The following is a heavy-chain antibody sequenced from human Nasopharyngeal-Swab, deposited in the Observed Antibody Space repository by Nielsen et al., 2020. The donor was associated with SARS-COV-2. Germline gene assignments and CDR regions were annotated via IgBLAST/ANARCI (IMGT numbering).Heavy chain of an antibody. Sequence: CQAPGKGLEWIGYIYYSGSTYYNPSLKSRVTISVDTSKNQFSLKLSSVTAADTAVYYCARVFWGYCSSTSCSNYYYYYYMDVWGKGTTVTVSS. J-gene: IGHJ6*03. V-gene: IGHV4-31*02. CDR2: IYYSGST. D-gene: IGHD2-2*01. CDR3: ARVFWGYCSSTSCSNYYYYYYMDV.